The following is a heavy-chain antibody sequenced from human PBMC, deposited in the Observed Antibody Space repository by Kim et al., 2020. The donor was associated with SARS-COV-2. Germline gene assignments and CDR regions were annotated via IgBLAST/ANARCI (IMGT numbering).Heavy chain of an antibody. Sequence: SETLSLTCTVSGGSISSSNYYWGWIRQPPGKGLEWIGSIYYSGSTYYNPSLKSRVTVSVDTSKNQFSLRLSSVTAADTAVYYCARAWQPSTDYGDYGSYWYFDLWGRGTLVTVSS. J-gene: IGHJ2*01. CDR2: IYYSGST. D-gene: IGHD4-17*01. V-gene: IGHV4-39*07. CDR1: GGSISSSNYY. CDR3: ARAWQPSTDYGDYGSYWYFDL.